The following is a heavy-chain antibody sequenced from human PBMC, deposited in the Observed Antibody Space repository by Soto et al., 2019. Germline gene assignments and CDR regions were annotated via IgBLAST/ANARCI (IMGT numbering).Heavy chain of an antibody. CDR3: ARSVRDGYNYFAGPLGYYDY. Sequence: PGGSLRLSCAASGFTFSSYSMNWVRQAPGKGLERVSSISSSSSYIYYADSVKGRFTISRDNAKNSLYLQMNSLRAEDTAVYYCARSVRDGYNYFAGPLGYYDYWGQGTLVTVSS. CDR1: GFTFSSYS. J-gene: IGHJ4*02. D-gene: IGHD5-12*01. V-gene: IGHV3-21*01. CDR2: ISSSSSYI.